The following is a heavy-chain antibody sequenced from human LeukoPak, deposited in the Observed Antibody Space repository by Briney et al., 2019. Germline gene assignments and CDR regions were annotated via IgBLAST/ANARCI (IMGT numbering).Heavy chain of an antibody. CDR2: ISYDGSNK. CDR3: AKGATWYYYGAGSYPYVDH. J-gene: IGHJ5*02. D-gene: IGHD3-10*01. Sequence: PGGSLRLSCAASGFTFTSYGMHWVRQAPGKGLEWVAVISYDGSNKYFADSVKGRFTISRDNSKNTLYLQMNSLRAEDTAVYFCAKGATWYYYGAGSYPYVDHWGQGTLVTVSS. CDR1: GFTFTSYG. V-gene: IGHV3-30*18.